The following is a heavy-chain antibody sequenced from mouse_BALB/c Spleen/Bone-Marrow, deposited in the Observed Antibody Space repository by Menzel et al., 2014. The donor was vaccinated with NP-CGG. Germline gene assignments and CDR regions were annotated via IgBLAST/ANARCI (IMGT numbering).Heavy chain of an antibody. CDR3: ARAGMDY. CDR1: GFTFSSFG. J-gene: IGHJ4*01. V-gene: IGHV5-17*02. Sequence: EVHLVESGGGLVQPGGSRKLSCAASGFTFSSFGMHWVRQAPEKGLEWVAYISSGSSTIYYADTVKGRFTISRDNPKNTLSLQMTSLRSEDTAMYYCARAGMDYWGQGTSVTVSS. D-gene: IGHD3-3*01. CDR2: ISSGSSTI.